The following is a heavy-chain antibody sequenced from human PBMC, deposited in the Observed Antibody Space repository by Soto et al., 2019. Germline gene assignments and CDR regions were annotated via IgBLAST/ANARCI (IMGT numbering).Heavy chain of an antibody. Sequence: GGSLRLSCAASGFTFSSYAMSWVRQAPGKGLEWVSAISGSGGSTYYADSVKGRFTISRDNSKNTLYLQMNSLRAEDTAVYSCAKYERFLEWLLNYFDYWGQGTLVTVSS. V-gene: IGHV3-23*01. CDR1: GFTFSSYA. CDR3: AKYERFLEWLLNYFDY. CDR2: ISGSGGST. D-gene: IGHD3-3*01. J-gene: IGHJ4*02.